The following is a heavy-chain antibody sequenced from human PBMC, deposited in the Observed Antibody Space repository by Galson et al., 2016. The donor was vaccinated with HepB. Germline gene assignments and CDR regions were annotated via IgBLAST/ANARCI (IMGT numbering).Heavy chain of an antibody. CDR1: GYSFSTYW. D-gene: IGHD1-26*01. J-gene: IGHJ1*01. CDR3: ATETPSTVGRNSCRVGYFQH. V-gene: IGHV5-51*03. CDR2: IYPADSDT. Sequence: QSGAEVKKPGESLKISCEGSGYSFSTYWIAWVRQEPGKGLEWMGIIYPADSDTRYSPSFQGQVTISVDKSINTAYLQWDSLKASDTAVYYCATETPSTVGRNSCRVGYFQHWGQGTLVTVSS.